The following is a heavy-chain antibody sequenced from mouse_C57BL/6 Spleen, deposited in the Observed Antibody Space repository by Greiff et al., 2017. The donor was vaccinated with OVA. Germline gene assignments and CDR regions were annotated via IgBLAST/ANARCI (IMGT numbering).Heavy chain of an antibody. J-gene: IGHJ3*01. CDR1: GYTFTSYW. D-gene: IGHD2-4*01. CDR3: ARGDYDEGFAY. Sequence: QVHVKQPGAELVKPGASVKLSCKASGYTFTSYWMQWVKQRPGQGLEWIGEIDPSDSYTNYNQKFKGKATLTVDTSSSTAYMQLSSLTSEDSAVYYCARGDYDEGFAYWGQGTLVTVSA. V-gene: IGHV1-50*01. CDR2: IDPSDSYT.